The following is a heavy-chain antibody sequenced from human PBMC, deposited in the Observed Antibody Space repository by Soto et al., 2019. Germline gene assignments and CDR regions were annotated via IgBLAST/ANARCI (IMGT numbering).Heavy chain of an antibody. V-gene: IGHV1-69*13. J-gene: IGHJ5*02. CDR2: IIAIFGTA. Sequence: SVKVSCETSGGTFSISAISWVLHAPGQGLEWMVGIIAIFGTANYAQKLQGRVTITADESTSTAYMELRSLRSEDTAVYYCARVGVGATDPGGWFDPWGQGTLVTVSS. CDR1: GGTFSISA. CDR3: ARVGVGATDPGGWFDP. D-gene: IGHD1-26*01.